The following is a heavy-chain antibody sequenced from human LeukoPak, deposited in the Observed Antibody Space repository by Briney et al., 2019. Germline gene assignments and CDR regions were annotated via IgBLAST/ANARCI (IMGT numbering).Heavy chain of an antibody. CDR2: IRSKTDSYAT. Sequence: HPGGSLRLSCAASGFTFSGSAIHWVRQASGRGLEWVGRIRSKTDSYATTYAASVKGRFTISRDDSKNTAYLQMNSLKTEDTAVYYCTNTMAGFWLDPWGQGTLVTVSS. CDR1: GFTFSGSA. J-gene: IGHJ5*02. V-gene: IGHV3-73*01. D-gene: IGHD6-19*01. CDR3: TNTMAGFWLDP.